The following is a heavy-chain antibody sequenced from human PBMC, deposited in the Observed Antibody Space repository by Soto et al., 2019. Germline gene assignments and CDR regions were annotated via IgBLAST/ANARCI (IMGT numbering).Heavy chain of an antibody. CDR2: IYYSGST. CDR1: GCSISSGCYY. Sequence: PSETLSLTCTVSGCSISSGCYYWSWIRQHPGKGLEWIGYIYYSGSTYYNPSLKSRVTISVDTSKNQFSLKLSSVTAADTAVYYCAREREPEGYCTNGVCYTFGFLDYWGQGTLVTVSS. V-gene: IGHV4-31*03. J-gene: IGHJ4*02. CDR3: AREREPEGYCTNGVCYTFGFLDY. D-gene: IGHD2-8*01.